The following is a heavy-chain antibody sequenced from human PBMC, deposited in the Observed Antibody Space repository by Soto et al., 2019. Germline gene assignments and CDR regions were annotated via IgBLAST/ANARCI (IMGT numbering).Heavy chain of an antibody. V-gene: IGHV4-4*07. CDR1: GGSINTFY. CDR3: ARDLGYSSSSLGWFAP. CDR2: IFSSGST. D-gene: IGHD6-6*01. J-gene: IGHJ5*02. Sequence: SETLSLTCTVSGGSINTFYWSWVRQPAGKGLEWIGRIFSSGSTSFNPSLESRVAMSVDTSKNQFSLKLSSVSAADTAMYYCARDLGYSSSSLGWFAPWGQGTLVTVSS.